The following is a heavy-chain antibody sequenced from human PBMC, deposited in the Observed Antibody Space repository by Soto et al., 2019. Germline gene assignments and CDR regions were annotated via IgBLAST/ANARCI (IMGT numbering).Heavy chain of an antibody. CDR2: IIPIFGTA. D-gene: IGHD3-10*01. CDR1: GGTFSSYA. V-gene: IGHV1-69*12. CDR3: SSQQFGPSTSYGMDV. J-gene: IGHJ6*02. Sequence: QVQLVQSGAEVKKPGSSVKVSCKASGGTFSSYAISWVRQAPGQGLEWMGGIIPIFGTANYAQKLQGRVTITAAESTSTASMEMSRLRLGATAVYYCSSQQFGPSTSYGMDVWAQGTTVTVS.